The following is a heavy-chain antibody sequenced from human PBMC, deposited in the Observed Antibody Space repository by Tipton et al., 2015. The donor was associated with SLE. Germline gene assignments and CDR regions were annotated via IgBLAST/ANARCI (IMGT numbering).Heavy chain of an antibody. J-gene: IGHJ3*02. V-gene: IGHV4-4*07. CDR3: ASGGVRIPPHDAFAM. CDR2: IYTSGST. D-gene: IGHD3-16*01. Sequence: TLSLTCTVSGGSISSYYWSWIRQPAGKGLEWIGRIYTSGSTNYNPSLKSRVTMSVDTTKSQFSLKLSSVTAADTADYYCASGGVRIPPHDAFAMWGQGTVVTVSS. CDR1: GGSISSYY.